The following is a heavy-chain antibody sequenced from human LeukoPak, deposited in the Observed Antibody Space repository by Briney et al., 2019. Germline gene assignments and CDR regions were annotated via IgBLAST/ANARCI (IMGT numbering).Heavy chain of an antibody. CDR1: GFTFSTYA. D-gene: IGHD3-22*01. J-gene: IGHJ4*02. CDR2: ISGSGGST. V-gene: IGHV3-23*01. CDR3: ARGSTYYDSSGQVPFDY. Sequence: GGSLRLSCAASGFTFSTYAMSWVRQAPGKGLEWVSAISGSGGSTYYADSVKGRFTISRDNAKNSLYLQMNSLRAEDTAVYYCARGSTYYDSSGQVPFDYWGQGTLVTVSS.